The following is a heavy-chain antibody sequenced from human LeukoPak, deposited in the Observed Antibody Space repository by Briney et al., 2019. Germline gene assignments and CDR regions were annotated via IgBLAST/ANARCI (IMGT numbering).Heavy chain of an antibody. D-gene: IGHD1-26*01. Sequence: GGSLRLSCSASGFTVSNCATHWVRQAPGKGLEYVSTINIDEDRNFYADSVKGRFTISRDNSKNTLYLQMSSLRAEDTAVYYCVKDFSGTYSFDYWGQGTLVTVSS. CDR3: VKDFSGTYSFDY. CDR1: GFTVSNCA. CDR2: INIDEDRN. V-gene: IGHV3-64D*09. J-gene: IGHJ4*02.